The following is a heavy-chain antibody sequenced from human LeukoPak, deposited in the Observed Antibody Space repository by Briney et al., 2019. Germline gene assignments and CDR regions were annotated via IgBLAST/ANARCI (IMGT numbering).Heavy chain of an antibody. CDR1: GGTFSSYA. Sequence: GASVKVSCKASGGTFSSYAISWVRQAPGQGLEWMGGIIPIRGTANYAQKFQGRVTITTDESTSTAYMELSSLRSEDTAVYYCARHVLAGYCSSTSCYPDAFDLWGQGTMVTVSS. V-gene: IGHV1-69*05. J-gene: IGHJ3*01. CDR3: ARHVLAGYCSSTSCYPDAFDL. D-gene: IGHD2-2*01. CDR2: IIPIRGTA.